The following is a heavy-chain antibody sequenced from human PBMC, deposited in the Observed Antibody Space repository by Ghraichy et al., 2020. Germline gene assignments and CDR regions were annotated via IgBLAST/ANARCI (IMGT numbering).Heavy chain of an antibody. V-gene: IGHV3-74*01. CDR2: INSDGSST. CDR3: ARVSAYCGGDCSHVDY. CDR1: GFTFSSYW. Sequence: GGSLRLSCAASGFTFSSYWMHWVRQAPGKGLVWVSRINSDGSSTSYADSVKGRFTISRDNAKNTLYLQMNSLRAEDTAVYYCARVSAYCGGDCSHVDYWGQGTLVTVSS. J-gene: IGHJ4*02. D-gene: IGHD2-21*02.